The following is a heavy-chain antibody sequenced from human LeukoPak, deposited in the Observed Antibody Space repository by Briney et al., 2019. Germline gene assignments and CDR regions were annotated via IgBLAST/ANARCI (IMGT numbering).Heavy chain of an antibody. J-gene: IGHJ4*02. D-gene: IGHD6-13*01. Sequence: PSETLSLTCTVSGGSISSGSYYWSWIRRPAGKGLEWIGRIYTSGSINYNPCLNSRVTISVDKSKNQFSLNLSFVTAAHTAVYYCASGWTAAGNPPFDYWGQGTLVTVSS. CDR1: GGSISSGSYY. CDR3: ASGWTAAGNPPFDY. V-gene: IGHV4-61*02. CDR2: IYTSGSI.